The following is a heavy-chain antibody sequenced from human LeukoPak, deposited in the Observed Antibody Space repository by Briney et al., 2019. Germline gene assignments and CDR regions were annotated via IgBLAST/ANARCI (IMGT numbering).Heavy chain of an antibody. Sequence: SQTLSLTCAISGDSVSSNSAAWNWLRQSPSRGLEWLGRTYYRSKWYNDYAVSVKSRITINPDTSNNQFSLQLNSVTHEDTAVYYCARDLSGWYEGFDYWGQGTLVTVSS. CDR2: TYYRSKWYN. J-gene: IGHJ4*02. CDR1: GDSVSSNSAA. D-gene: IGHD6-19*01. CDR3: ARDLSGWYEGFDY. V-gene: IGHV6-1*01.